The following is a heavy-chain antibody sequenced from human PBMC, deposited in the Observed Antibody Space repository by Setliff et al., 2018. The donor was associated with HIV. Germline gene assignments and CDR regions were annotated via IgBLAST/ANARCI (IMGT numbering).Heavy chain of an antibody. J-gene: IGHJ4*02. CDR3: ARHRQWHLLPDH. Sequence: SATLSLTCTVSGGPISTDHNWGWFRQPPGKGLEWIAGINEKGHTYYNPSLKSRVTILMDTSNKQFSVRLRSVTAADTATYYCARHRQWHLLPDHWGQGVWVTVSS. D-gene: IGHD6-19*01. V-gene: IGHV4-39*01. CDR1: GGPISTDHN. CDR2: INEKGHT.